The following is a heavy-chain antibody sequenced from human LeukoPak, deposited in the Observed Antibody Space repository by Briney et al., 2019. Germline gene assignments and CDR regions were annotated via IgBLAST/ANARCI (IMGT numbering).Heavy chain of an antibody. V-gene: IGHV3-48*03. D-gene: IGHD3-22*01. CDR2: ISGSGTSI. J-gene: IGHJ1*01. CDR3: ARTDYFYDTSGLQYFQK. Sequence: GGSLRLSCAASGFTFSNYEINWVRQAPGRGLEWISYISGSGTSIYHANSVKGRFTISRDKSKNTIHLQMNSLRAEDTAMYYCARTDYFYDTSGLQYFQKWGQGTLVTVSS. CDR1: GFTFSNYE.